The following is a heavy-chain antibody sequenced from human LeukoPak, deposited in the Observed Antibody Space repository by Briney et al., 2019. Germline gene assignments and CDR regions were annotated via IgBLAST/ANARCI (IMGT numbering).Heavy chain of an antibody. J-gene: IGHJ4*02. V-gene: IGHV4-59*08. CDR2: ISYSGGT. CDR3: ASHPHCSSTMCRYHFDH. D-gene: IGHD2-2*01. Sequence: KPSETLSLTCTDSGGSIVTYYWGWIRQPPGKGLEWSVYISYSGGTIYNPSLMRRVTISVETSKNQFSLKLTSVTAADTAVYYCASHPHCSSTMCRYHFDHWGRGTLVTVSS. CDR1: GGSIVTYY.